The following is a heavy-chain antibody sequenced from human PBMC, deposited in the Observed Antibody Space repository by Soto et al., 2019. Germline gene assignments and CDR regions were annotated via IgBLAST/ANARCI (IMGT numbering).Heavy chain of an antibody. D-gene: IGHD3-10*01. J-gene: IGHJ6*02. V-gene: IGHV1-3*01. CDR2: INAGNGNT. CDR1: GYTFTSYA. Sequence: QVQLVQSGAEVKKSGASVKVSCKASGYTFTSYAIHWVRQAPGQRLEWMGWINAGNGNTKYSQKFQGRVTITRDTSASTAYMELSSLRYEDTAVYYCAIAPGSGGMDVWGQGTTVTVSS. CDR3: AIAPGSGGMDV.